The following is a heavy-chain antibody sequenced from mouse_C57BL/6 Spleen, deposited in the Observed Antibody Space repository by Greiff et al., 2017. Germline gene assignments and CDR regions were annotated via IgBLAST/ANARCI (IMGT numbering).Heavy chain of an antibody. Sequence: QVQLQQPGAELVRPGTSVKLSCKASGYTFTSYWMHWVKQRPGQGLEWIGVIDPSDSYTHYNQKFKGKATLTVDTSSSTAYMQLSSLTSEDSAVYYCARYGNSPMDYWGQGTSVTVSS. CDR2: IDPSDSYT. D-gene: IGHD1-1*01. J-gene: IGHJ4*01. CDR1: GYTFTSYW. CDR3: ARYGNSPMDY. V-gene: IGHV1-59*01.